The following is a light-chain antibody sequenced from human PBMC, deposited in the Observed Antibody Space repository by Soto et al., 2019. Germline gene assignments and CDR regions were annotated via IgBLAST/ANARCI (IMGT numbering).Light chain of an antibody. V-gene: IGKV3-11*01. J-gene: IGKJ2*01. CDR1: QSVGSY. CDR2: DAS. Sequence: EIVLTQAPATLSLSPGERATLSCRASQSVGSYLAWYQQKPGQAPRLLIYDASNRATGIPTRCSGSGYGTDFTLTIRSLEPEDFAVYYCQQRISWPPPYTFGQGTKLEIK. CDR3: QQRISWPPPYT.